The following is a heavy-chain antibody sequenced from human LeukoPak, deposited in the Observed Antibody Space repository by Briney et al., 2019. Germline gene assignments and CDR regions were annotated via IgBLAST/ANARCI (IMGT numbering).Heavy chain of an antibody. V-gene: IGHV5-51*01. CDR1: GFTFTNYW. CDR2: IYPGDSDT. D-gene: IGHD4-17*01. CDR3: ARQPTTVTPIDF. Sequence: GDSLKISCKGSGFTFTNYWIGWVRQMPGKGLEWMGIIYPGDSDTRYGPSFQGQVTISADKSLSTAYLQWSSLKTSDTAMYYCARQPTTVTPIDFWGQGTLVTVSS. J-gene: IGHJ4*02.